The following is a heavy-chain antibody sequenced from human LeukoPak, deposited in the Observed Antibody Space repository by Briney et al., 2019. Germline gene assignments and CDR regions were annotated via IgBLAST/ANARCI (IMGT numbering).Heavy chain of an antibody. CDR2: IKSKTDGGTT. D-gene: IGHD3-16*01. V-gene: IGHV3-15*01. Sequence: PGGSLRLFCAASGFTFSNAWMSWVRQAPGKGLEWVGRIKSKTDGGTTDYAAPVKGRFTISRDDSKNTLYLQMNSLKTEDTAVYYRTTDSRRGSFDYWGQGTLVTVSS. CDR3: TTDSRRGSFDY. CDR1: GFTFSNAW. J-gene: IGHJ4*02.